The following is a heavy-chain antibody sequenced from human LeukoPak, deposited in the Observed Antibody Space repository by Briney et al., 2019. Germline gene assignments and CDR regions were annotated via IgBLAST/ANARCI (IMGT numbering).Heavy chain of an antibody. D-gene: IGHD1-1*01. V-gene: IGHV4-34*01. Sequence: SETLSLTCAVYGGSFSGYYWSWIRQPPGKGLEWIGEINHSGSTNYNPPLKSRVTMSVDTSKNQFSLKLSSVTAADTAVYYCARAWNGFDYWGQGTLVTVSS. CDR1: GGSFSGYY. J-gene: IGHJ4*02. CDR3: ARAWNGFDY. CDR2: INHSGST.